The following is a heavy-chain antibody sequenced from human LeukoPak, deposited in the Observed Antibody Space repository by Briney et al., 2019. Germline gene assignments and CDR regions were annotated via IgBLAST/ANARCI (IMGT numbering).Heavy chain of an antibody. Sequence: SETLSLTCTVSGGSISSGSYYWSWIRQHAGKGLEWIRRMYTSGSTNYNPSLKSRVTISVDTSKNQFSLKLNSVTAADTAVYYCARWASRFDPWGQGTLVTVSS. CDR2: MYTSGST. CDR3: ARWASRFDP. V-gene: IGHV4-61*02. J-gene: IGHJ5*02. CDR1: GGSISSGSYY.